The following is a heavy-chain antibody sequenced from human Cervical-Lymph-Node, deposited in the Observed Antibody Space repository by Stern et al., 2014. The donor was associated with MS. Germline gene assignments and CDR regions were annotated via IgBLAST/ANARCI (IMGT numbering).Heavy chain of an antibody. J-gene: IGHJ4*02. Sequence: VPLVQSGAELIRPGESLKISCKGSGFKFSIYWIAWVLQMPGKGLEWMGIIYPGDSETRYSPSFQGQVTMSADKSTSTAYLQWSSLNASDTAMYFCARQTTAWASDVWGQGTLVTVSS. V-gene: IGHV5-51*01. CDR2: IYPGDSET. CDR1: GFKFSIYW. D-gene: IGHD1-14*01. CDR3: ARQTTAWASDV.